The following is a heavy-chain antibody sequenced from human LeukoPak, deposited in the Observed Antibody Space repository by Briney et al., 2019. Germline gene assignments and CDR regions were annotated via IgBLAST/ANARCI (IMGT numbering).Heavy chain of an antibody. CDR2: ISSSGSTI. J-gene: IGHJ5*02. V-gene: IGHV3-11*01. CDR1: GFTFSDYY. CDR3: VRSPTTVSIPA. Sequence: GGSLRLSCAASGFTFSDYYMSWIRQAPGKGLEWVSYISSSGSTIYYADSVKGRFTISRDNAKDSLYLQMNSLRAEDTAVYYCVRSPTTVSIPAWGQGTLVTVSS. D-gene: IGHD4-17*01.